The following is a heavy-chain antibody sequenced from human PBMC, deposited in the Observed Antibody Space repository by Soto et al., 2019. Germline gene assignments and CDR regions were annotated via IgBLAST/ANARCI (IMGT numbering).Heavy chain of an antibody. CDR2: IYWDDSK. D-gene: IGHD1-26*01. CDR1: GFSLPTDRVG. J-gene: IGHJ4*02. CDR3: AHAYGGRSLY. Sequence: QITLKESGPTLVKPTQTLTLTCTFSGFSLPTDRVGVGWIRQPPGKALEWLAVIYWDDSKTYRPSLKSRLTITKDTPKNPVALTMTDMDPVDTATYYCAHAYGGRSLYWGQGTLVTVSS. V-gene: IGHV2-5*02.